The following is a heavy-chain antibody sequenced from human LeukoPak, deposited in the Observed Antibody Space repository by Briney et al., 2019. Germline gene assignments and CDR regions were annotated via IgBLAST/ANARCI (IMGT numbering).Heavy chain of an antibody. Sequence: GASVKVSCKASGYTFANSGISWLRQAPGQGLEWTAWISAYNGDRNSALKFQGRISMTTDTSTSTAYMELTSLTSDDTAVYYCVRGPTAAAATDDWFDPWGQGTLVTVSS. CDR3: VRGPTAAAATDDWFDP. CDR1: GYTFANSG. CDR2: ISAYNGDR. J-gene: IGHJ5*02. V-gene: IGHV1-18*01. D-gene: IGHD2-15*01.